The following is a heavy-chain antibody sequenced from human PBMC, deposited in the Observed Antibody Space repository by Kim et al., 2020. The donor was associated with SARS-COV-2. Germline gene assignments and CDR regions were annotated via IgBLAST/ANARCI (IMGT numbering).Heavy chain of an antibody. CDR3: AKGRYGSGSYYYYYGMDV. V-gene: IGHV3-33*06. J-gene: IGHJ6*02. CDR1: GFTFSSYG. CDR2: IWYDGSNK. D-gene: IGHD3-10*01. Sequence: GGSLRLSCAASGFTFSSYGMHWVRQAPGKGLEWVAVIWYDGSNKYYADSVKGRFTISRDNSKNTLYLQMNSLRAEDTAVYYCAKGRYGSGSYYYYYGMDVWGQGTTVTVSS.